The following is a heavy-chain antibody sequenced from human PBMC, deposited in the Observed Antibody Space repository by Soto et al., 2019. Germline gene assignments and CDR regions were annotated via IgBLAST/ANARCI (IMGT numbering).Heavy chain of an antibody. J-gene: IGHJ4*02. CDR3: ANFLVHDFWSGNTIIDS. CDR2: IYYSGST. D-gene: IGHD3-3*01. V-gene: IGHV4-31*03. Sequence: SETLSLTCTVSGGSISSGGYYWSWIRQHPGKGLEWIGYIYYSGSTYYNPSLKSRVTISVDTSKNQFSLKLTSVTAVDTAVYYCANFLVHDFWSGNTIIDSWGQGNLVIVSS. CDR1: GGSISSGGYY.